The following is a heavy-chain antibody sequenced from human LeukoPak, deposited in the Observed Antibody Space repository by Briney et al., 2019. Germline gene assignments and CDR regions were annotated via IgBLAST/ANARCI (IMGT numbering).Heavy chain of an antibody. CDR1: GGSISSYY. CDR2: IYASGTT. Sequence: PSETLSLTCTVSGGSISSYYWSWIRQPAGKGLEWIGRIYASGTTNYNPSLKSRVTISEDKSKNQFSLKLTSVTAADTAVYYCARDSPYYYYMDVWGKGTTVTVSS. J-gene: IGHJ6*03. V-gene: IGHV4-4*07. CDR3: ARDSPYYYYMDV.